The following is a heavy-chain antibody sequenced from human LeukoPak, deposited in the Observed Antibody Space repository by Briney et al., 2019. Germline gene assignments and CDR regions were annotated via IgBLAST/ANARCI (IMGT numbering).Heavy chain of an antibody. CDR2: IYPGDSDT. Sequence: GESLKISCKGSGYSFTSYWIGWVRQMPGKGLEWMGIIYPGDSDTRYSPSFQGQVTISADKSISTAYLQWSSLKASDTAMYYCARGRRDGYNSRGREGYDYWGQGTMVTVSS. J-gene: IGHJ3*01. D-gene: IGHD5-24*01. V-gene: IGHV5-51*01. CDR1: GYSFTSYW. CDR3: ARGRRDGYNSRGREGYDY.